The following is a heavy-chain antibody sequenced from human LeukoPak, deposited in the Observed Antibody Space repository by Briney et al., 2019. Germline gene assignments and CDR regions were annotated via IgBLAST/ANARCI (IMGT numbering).Heavy chain of an antibody. V-gene: IGHV5-51*01. D-gene: IGHD2-15*01. CDR3: ARLGVGVTSDY. CDR1: GYTFTSYW. CDR2: IYPGDFDT. Sequence: GESPKSSCKGSGYTFTSYWIGWVRQKPGKGLEWMGNIYPGDFDTRYSPSFQGPVTNSAGQSNSTAYLQWSSLQASDTAMYYCARLGVGVTSDYWGQGTLVRVSS. J-gene: IGHJ4*02.